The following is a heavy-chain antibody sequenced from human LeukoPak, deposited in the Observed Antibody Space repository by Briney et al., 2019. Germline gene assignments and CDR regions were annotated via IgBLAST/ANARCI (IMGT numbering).Heavy chain of an antibody. V-gene: IGHV3-21*01. CDR3: ATSARTDAFDI. CDR1: VFTFSSYS. D-gene: IGHD6-6*01. CDR2: ISSSSSYI. J-gene: IGHJ3*02. Sequence: GGSLRLSCAPSVFTFSSYSMNWVRQAPGKGLEWVSSISSSSSYIYYADSVKGRFTISRDNAKNSLYLQMNSLRAEDTAVYYCATSARTDAFDIWGQGTMVTVSS.